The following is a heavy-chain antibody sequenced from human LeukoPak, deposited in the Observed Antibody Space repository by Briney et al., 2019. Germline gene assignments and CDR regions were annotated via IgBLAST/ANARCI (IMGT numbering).Heavy chain of an antibody. CDR2: ISYDGSNK. CDR1: GFTFSSYA. CDR3: ARVSSVAGYFPVLTKPADV. D-gene: IGHD6-19*01. J-gene: IGHJ6*02. Sequence: PGRSLRLSCAASGFTFSSYAMHWVRQAPGKGLEWVAVISYDGSNKYYADSVKGRFTISRDNSKNTLYLQMNSLRAEDTAVYYCARVSSVAGYFPVLTKPADVWGQGTTVTVSS. V-gene: IGHV3-30-3*01.